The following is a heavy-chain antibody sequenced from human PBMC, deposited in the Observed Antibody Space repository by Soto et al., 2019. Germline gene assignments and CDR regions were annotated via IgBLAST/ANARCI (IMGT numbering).Heavy chain of an antibody. V-gene: IGHV1-69*13. D-gene: IGHD1-20*01. CDR2: IIPIFGTA. CDR1: GGAFSSYA. J-gene: IGHJ6*02. CDR3: ARPYNWNGWHGPYYYYYGMGV. Sequence: GASVKVRWNASGGAFSSYAISWVRQAHGQGLEWMGGIIPIFGTANYAQKFQGRVTITADESTSTAYMELSSLRSEDTAVYYCARPYNWNGWHGPYYYYYGMGVWGQGTTVTVSS.